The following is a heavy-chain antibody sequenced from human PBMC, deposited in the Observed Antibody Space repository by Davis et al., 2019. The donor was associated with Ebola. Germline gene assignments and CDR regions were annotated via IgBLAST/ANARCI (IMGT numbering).Heavy chain of an antibody. Sequence: SETLSLTCTVSGGSISSSSYYWGWIRQPPGKGLVWIGSIYHSGTRYYNPSLNSRVTISVDTSKNQFSLKLSSVTAADTAVYYCQSSSWYWEFDYWGQGTLVTVSS. J-gene: IGHJ4*02. CDR2: IYHSGTR. D-gene: IGHD6-13*01. V-gene: IGHV4-39*01. CDR3: QSSSWYWEFDY. CDR1: GGSISSSSYY.